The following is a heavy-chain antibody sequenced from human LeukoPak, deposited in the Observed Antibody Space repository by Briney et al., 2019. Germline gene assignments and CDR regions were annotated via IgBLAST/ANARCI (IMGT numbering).Heavy chain of an antibody. J-gene: IGHJ3*01. D-gene: IGHD5-18*01. CDR1: GFTFSRSW. Sequence: GGSLRLSCVASGFTFSRSWIHWVRQAPGKGLVWVSRINTDGSHTTYADFVKGRFTTSRDNAKNTLYLQMNSVRAEDTAVYYCARDGSRDTASNTFDFWGQGTMVTVSS. CDR3: ARDGSRDTASNTFDF. V-gene: IGHV3-74*01. CDR2: INTDGSHT.